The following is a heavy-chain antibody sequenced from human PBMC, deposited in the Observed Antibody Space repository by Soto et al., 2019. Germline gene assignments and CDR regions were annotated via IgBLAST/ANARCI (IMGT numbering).Heavy chain of an antibody. Sequence: GEALKISSIASGHSFTISWISLVRQLPGTGLAWMVRLDPCDSYIDSSPAFQGHVTIAVDKTTSTAYLQWSRLKASDTAIYYCARLNQLQPSYGMDVWGQGTTVTVSS. D-gene: IGHD2-2*01. J-gene: IGHJ6*02. CDR3: ARLNQLQPSYGMDV. V-gene: IGHV5-10-1*01. CDR1: GHSFTISW. CDR2: LDPCDSYI.